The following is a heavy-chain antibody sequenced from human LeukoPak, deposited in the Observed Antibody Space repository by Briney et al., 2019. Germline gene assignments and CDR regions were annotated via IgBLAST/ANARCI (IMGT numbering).Heavy chain of an antibody. J-gene: IGHJ6*03. CDR3: ATSGSSGSVDYYYMDV. Sequence: LGGSLRLSCAASGFTFSSYAMSWVRQAPGKGLEWVSAISGSGGSTYYADSVKGRFTISRDNSKNTLYLQMNSLRAEDTAVYYCATSGSSGSVDYYYMDVWGKGTTVTVSS. D-gene: IGHD6-19*01. V-gene: IGHV3-23*01. CDR2: ISGSGGST. CDR1: GFTFSSYA.